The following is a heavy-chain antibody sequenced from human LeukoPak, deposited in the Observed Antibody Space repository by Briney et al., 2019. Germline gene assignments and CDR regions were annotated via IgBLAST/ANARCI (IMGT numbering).Heavy chain of an antibody. D-gene: IGHD1-26*01. CDR2: INTNTGNP. J-gene: IGHJ6*03. Sequence: GASVKLSCKASGYTFTSYAMNWVRQAPGQGLEWMGWINTNTGNPTYAQGSTGRFVFPLDTYVSTAYLQIISLKAEDTAVDYCGSSVEELGYLFYYYMDGWGKGTTVTASS. CDR1: GYTFTSYA. CDR3: GSSVEELGYLFYYYMDG. V-gene: IGHV7-4-1*02.